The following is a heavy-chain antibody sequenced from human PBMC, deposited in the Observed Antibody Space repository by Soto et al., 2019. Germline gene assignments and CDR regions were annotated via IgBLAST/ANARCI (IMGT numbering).Heavy chain of an antibody. D-gene: IGHD3-10*01. V-gene: IGHV4-30-4*01. CDR1: GGSISSSSYH. CDR2: IYYSGST. Sequence: PSETLSLTCTVSGGSISSSSYHWSWIRQPPGKGLEWIGYIYYSGSTYYNPSLKSRVTISVDTSKNQFSLKLSSVTAADTAVYYCARVTDYYGSGSYLPYFDYWGQGTLVTVSS. CDR3: ARVTDYYGSGSYLPYFDY. J-gene: IGHJ4*02.